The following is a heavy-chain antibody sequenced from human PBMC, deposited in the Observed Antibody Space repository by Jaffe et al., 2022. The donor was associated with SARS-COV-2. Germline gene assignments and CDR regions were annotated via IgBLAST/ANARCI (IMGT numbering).Heavy chain of an antibody. V-gene: IGHV1-46*01. Sequence: QVQLVQSGAEVKKPGASVKVSCKASGYTFTSYYMHWVRQAPGQGLEWMGIINPSGGSTSYAQKFQGRVTMTRDTSTSTVYMELSSLRSEDTAVYYCARDIGGYSGYDGPGGDYWGQGTLVTVSS. J-gene: IGHJ4*02. D-gene: IGHD5-12*01. CDR3: ARDIGGYSGYDGPGGDY. CDR2: INPSGGST. CDR1: GYTFTSYY.